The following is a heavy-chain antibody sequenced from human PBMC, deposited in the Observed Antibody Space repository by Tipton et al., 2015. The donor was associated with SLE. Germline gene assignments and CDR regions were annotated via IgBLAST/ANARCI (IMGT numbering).Heavy chain of an antibody. CDR1: GGSFGGYY. CDR2: INHGGST. CDR3: ARGGLGYSYYYYMDV. J-gene: IGHJ6*03. V-gene: IGHV4-34*01. D-gene: IGHD5-18*01. Sequence: TLSLTCSIYGGSFGGYYWSWIRQPPGKGLEWIGEINHGGSTNYNPSLKSRVTISVDTSKNQFSLKLSSVTAADTAVYYCARGGLGYSYYYYMDVWGKGTTVTVSS.